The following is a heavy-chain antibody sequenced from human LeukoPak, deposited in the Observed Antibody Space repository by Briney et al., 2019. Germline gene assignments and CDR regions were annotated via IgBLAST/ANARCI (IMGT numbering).Heavy chain of an antibody. CDR2: IYYSGST. V-gene: IGHV4-59*08. CDR1: GGSISSYY. Sequence: SETLSLICTVSGGSISSYYWSWIRQPPGKGLEWIGYIYYSGSTNYNPSLKSRVTISVDTSKNQFSLKLSSVTAADTAVYYCARHVFLGGYGMDVWGQGTTVTVSS. J-gene: IGHJ6*02. CDR3: ARHVFLGGYGMDV.